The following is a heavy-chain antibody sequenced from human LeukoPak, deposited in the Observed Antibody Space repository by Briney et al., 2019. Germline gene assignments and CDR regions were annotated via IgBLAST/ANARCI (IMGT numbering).Heavy chain of an antibody. CDR1: GFTFSSYS. V-gene: IGHV3-21*01. Sequence: PGGSLRLSCAASGFTFSSYSMNWVRQAPGKGLEWVSSISSSSSYIYYADSVKGRFTISRDNAKNSLYLQMNSLRAEDTAVYYCARAGFWSGYPLYYFNYWGQGNLVTVSS. J-gene: IGHJ4*02. CDR3: ARAGFWSGYPLYYFNY. CDR2: ISSSSSYI. D-gene: IGHD3-3*01.